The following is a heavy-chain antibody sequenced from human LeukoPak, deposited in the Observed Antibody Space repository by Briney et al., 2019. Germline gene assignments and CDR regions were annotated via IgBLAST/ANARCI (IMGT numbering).Heavy chain of an antibody. V-gene: IGHV3-23*01. CDR1: GFTFSSYA. Sequence: GGSLRLSCAAPGFTFSSYAMSWVRQAPGKGLEWVSAISGSGGSTYYADSVKGRFTISRDNSKNTLYLQMNSLRAEDTAVYYCAKDSLSAGDYYYYGMDVWGQGTTVTVSS. J-gene: IGHJ6*02. CDR3: AKDSLSAGDYYYYGMDV. CDR2: ISGSGGST. D-gene: IGHD6-13*01.